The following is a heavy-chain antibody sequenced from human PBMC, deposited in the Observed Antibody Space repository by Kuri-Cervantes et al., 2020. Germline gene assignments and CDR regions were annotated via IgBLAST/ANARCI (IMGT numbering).Heavy chain of an antibody. D-gene: IGHD1/OR15-1a*01. CDR3: AKGSVWLEHRDWYFDL. Sequence: GESLKISCAASGFTFSSYAMHWVRQAPGKGLEWVAVISYDESNKYYADSVKGRFTISRDNSKNTLYLQMNSLRAEDTAVYYCAKGSVWLEHRDWYFDLWGRGTLVTVSS. V-gene: IGHV3-30-3*01. CDR2: ISYDESNK. CDR1: GFTFSSYA. J-gene: IGHJ2*01.